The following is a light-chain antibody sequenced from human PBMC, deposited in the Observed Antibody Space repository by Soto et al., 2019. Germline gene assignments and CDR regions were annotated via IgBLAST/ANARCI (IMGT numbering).Light chain of an antibody. CDR3: QQYNSWPPYT. V-gene: IGKV3-15*01. Sequence: EIVMTQSPATLSVSPGERATLSCRASRSVSSNLAWYQQKPGQAPRLVIYGASTRATGIPARFSGSGSGTEFTLTISSLQSEDSAVYYCQQYNSWPPYTFGQGTKLEIK. CDR2: GAS. J-gene: IGKJ2*01. CDR1: RSVSSN.